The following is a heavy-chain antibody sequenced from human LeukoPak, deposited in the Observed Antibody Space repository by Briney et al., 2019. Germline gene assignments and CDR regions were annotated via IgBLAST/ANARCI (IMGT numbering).Heavy chain of an antibody. CDR3: ARDRGRYTSGWYFDY. D-gene: IGHD6-19*01. Sequence: GVSLRLSCAASGFTFSDYYMSWIREAPGKGLEWISYISSTGIYTNYADSVKGRYTISRDNAKNSLYLQMNSLRAEDTAVYYCARDRGRYTSGWYFDYWGQGTLVTVSS. V-gene: IGHV3-11*06. CDR1: GFTFSDYY. J-gene: IGHJ4*02. CDR2: ISSTGIYT.